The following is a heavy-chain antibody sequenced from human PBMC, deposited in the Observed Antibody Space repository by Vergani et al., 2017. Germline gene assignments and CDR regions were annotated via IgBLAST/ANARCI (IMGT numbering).Heavy chain of an antibody. D-gene: IGHD3-10*01. Sequence: QVLLVESGGGVVQPGGSLRLSCTASGFSISTYGMHWVRQAPGKGLEWVAFVHFDVTKTDYADSVRGRFTLSRDNSKNTLCLQLNRLRSQASVLYDCARPVARGPFDSWGQGTHVSFSS. V-gene: IGHV3-30*02. CDR3: ARPVARGPFDS. CDR1: GFSISTYG. CDR2: VHFDVTKT. J-gene: IGHJ4*02.